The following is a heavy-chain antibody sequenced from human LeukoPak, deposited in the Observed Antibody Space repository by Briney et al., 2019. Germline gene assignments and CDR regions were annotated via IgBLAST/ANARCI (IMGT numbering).Heavy chain of an antibody. Sequence: PSETLSLTCAVSGGSISSSNWWSWVRQPPGKGLEWIGEIYHSGSTNYNPSLKSRVTISVDTSKNQFSLKLSSVTAADTAVYYCASYYYYDSSGLSFDYWGQGTLVTVSS. CDR3: ASYYYYDSSGLSFDY. CDR2: IYHSGST. V-gene: IGHV4-4*02. D-gene: IGHD3-22*01. J-gene: IGHJ4*02. CDR1: GGSISSSNW.